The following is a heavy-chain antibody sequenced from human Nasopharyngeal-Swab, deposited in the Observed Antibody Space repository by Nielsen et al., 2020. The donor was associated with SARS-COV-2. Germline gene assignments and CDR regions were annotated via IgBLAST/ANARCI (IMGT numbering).Heavy chain of an antibody. CDR1: GFAVSTNF. CDR2: IYAGDTT. Sequence: GGSLRLSCAASGFAVSTNFLTWVRQAPGRGLEWVSVIYAGDTTHYADSVKGRFAISRDGSENTLYLQMNSLRAEDTALYFCARVGGATVPLSTFDIWGPGTMVTVSS. CDR3: ARVGGATVPLSTFDI. V-gene: IGHV3-53*01. J-gene: IGHJ3*02. D-gene: IGHD1-26*01.